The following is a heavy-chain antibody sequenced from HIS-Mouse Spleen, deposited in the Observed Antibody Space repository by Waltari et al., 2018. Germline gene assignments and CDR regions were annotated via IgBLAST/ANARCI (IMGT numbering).Heavy chain of an antibody. CDR3: ANGAGVIGY. CDR2: ISYDGSNK. CDR1: GFPFSSHG. D-gene: IGHD7-27*01. J-gene: IGHJ4*02. Sequence: QVQLVESGGGVVQPGRSLRLSCAASGFPFSSHGMHWVRQAPGKGLEWVAVISYDGSNKYYADSVKGRFTISRDNSKNTLYLQMNSLRAEDTAVYYCANGAGVIGYWGQGTLVTVSS. V-gene: IGHV3-30*18.